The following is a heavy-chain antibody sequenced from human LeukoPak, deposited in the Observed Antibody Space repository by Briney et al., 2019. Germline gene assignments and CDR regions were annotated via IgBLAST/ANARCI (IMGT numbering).Heavy chain of an antibody. V-gene: IGHV3-23*01. CDR1: GFTFSSYA. Sequence: GGSLRLSCAASGFTFSSYAMSWVRQAPGKGLEWVSAISGSGGSTYYADSVKGRFTISRDNSKNTLSLQMNSLRAEDTAVYYCARGSMRFGIAGYWGQGTLVTVSS. D-gene: IGHD1-20*01. J-gene: IGHJ4*02. CDR3: ARGSMRFGIAGY. CDR2: ISGSGGST.